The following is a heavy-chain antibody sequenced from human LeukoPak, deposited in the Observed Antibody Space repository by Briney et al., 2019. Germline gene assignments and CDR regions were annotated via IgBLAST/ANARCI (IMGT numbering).Heavy chain of an antibody. J-gene: IGHJ4*02. CDR2: INPSGSKT. V-gene: IGHV1-46*01. D-gene: IGHD3-22*01. CDR3: ARDLDYYDSSGFHFDS. CDR1: GYTFTTYY. Sequence: ASVKVSCQASGYTFTTYYMHWVRQAPGQGLEWMGIINPSGSKTYYAQKFQGRVTMTRDMSTSTVYMELSSLRSEDTAVYYCARDLDYYDSSGFHFDSWGQGTLVTVSS.